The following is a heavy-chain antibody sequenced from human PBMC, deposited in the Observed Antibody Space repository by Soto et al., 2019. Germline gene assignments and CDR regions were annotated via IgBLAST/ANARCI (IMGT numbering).Heavy chain of an antibody. D-gene: IGHD5-12*01. CDR3: ARTHMLAVLVATIHYYYYMDV. CDR1: GYTFTSYD. CDR2: MSPKSAKT. Sequence: QVQVVQSGAEVKKPGASVKVSCKASGYTFTSYDINWVRQAPGQGLEWMGWMSPKSAKTGYAPKFQGRITMTRNISANAAYMELSSLISEDTAVYYCARTHMLAVLVATIHYYYYMDVWCTGITVIVSS. J-gene: IGHJ6*03. V-gene: IGHV1-8*01.